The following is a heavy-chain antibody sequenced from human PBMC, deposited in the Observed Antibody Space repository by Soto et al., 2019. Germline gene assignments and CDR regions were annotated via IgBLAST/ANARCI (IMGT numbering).Heavy chain of an antibody. V-gene: IGHV4-4*07. CDR2: IYTSGST. D-gene: IGHD6-19*01. CDR3: ARGVAGQYYYGMDV. CDR1: VGSISSYY. Sequence: LSLTCPVSVGSISSYYWSWIRQPAGKGLEWIGRIYTSGSTNYNPSLKSRVTMSVDTSKNQFSLKLSSVTAADTAVYYCARGVAGQYYYGMDVWGQGTTVTVSS. J-gene: IGHJ6*02.